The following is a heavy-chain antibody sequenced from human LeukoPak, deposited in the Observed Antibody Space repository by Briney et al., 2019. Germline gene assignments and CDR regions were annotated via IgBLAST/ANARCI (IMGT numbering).Heavy chain of an antibody. CDR1: GFSLSTSGMC. CDR3: ARIMVRGVTHAFDI. V-gene: IGHV2-70*11. D-gene: IGHD3-10*01. Sequence: SGPALVKPTQTLTLTSTFSGFSLSTSGMCVSWIRQPPGKALEWLARIDWDDDKYYSTSLKTRLTISKDTSKNQVVLTMTNMDPVDTATYYCARIMVRGVTHAFDIWGQGTMVTVSS. J-gene: IGHJ3*02. CDR2: IDWDDDK.